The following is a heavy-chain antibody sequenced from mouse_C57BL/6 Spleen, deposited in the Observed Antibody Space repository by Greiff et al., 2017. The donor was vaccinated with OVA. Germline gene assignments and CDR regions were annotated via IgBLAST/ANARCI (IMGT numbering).Heavy chain of an antibody. J-gene: IGHJ2*01. CDR3: ARGGITTVPFDY. D-gene: IGHD1-1*01. V-gene: IGHV1-64*01. CDR2: IHPNSGST. CDR1: GYTFTSYW. Sequence: VQLQQPGAELVKPGASVKLSCKASGYTFTSYWMHWVKQRPGQGLEWIGMIHPNSGSTNYNEKFKSKATLTVDKSSSTAYMQLSSLTSEDSAVYYCARGGITTVPFDYWGQGTTLTVSS.